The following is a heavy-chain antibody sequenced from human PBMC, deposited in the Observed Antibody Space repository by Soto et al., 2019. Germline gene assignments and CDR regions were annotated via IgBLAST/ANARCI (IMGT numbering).Heavy chain of an antibody. CDR2: ICGSVGST. Sequence: GVSLRLSCAASGFTFSSYAMSWVRQAPGKGLEWVSAICGSVGSTYYADSVKGRFTISRDNSKNTLYLQMNSLRAEDTALYYCPKGRSARLYGCMDGWAQEASVTVYS. J-gene: IGHJ6*02. V-gene: IGHV3-23*01. CDR1: GFTFSSYA. D-gene: IGHD3-10*01. CDR3: PKGRSARLYGCMDG.